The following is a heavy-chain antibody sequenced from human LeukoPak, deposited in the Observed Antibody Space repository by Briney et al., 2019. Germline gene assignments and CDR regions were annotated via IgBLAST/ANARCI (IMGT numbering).Heavy chain of an antibody. Sequence: GGSLRLSCAASGFTFRSYAMAWVRQSPGKGLEWVSAISDSGDTTYYADSVQGRFTISRDNAKNTLSLEMNSLRPEDTAVYYCANDRPMVTANYYFDYWGQGTLVTVSS. CDR2: ISDSGDTT. V-gene: IGHV3-23*01. J-gene: IGHJ4*02. D-gene: IGHD2-21*02. CDR3: ANDRPMVTANYYFDY. CDR1: GFTFRSYA.